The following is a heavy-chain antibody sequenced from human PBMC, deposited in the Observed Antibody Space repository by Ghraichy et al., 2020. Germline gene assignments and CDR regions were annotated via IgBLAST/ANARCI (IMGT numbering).Heavy chain of an antibody. CDR3: ARGSANVDIVAIGAFDI. V-gene: IGHV1-69*13. CDR1: GGTFSSYA. D-gene: IGHD5-12*01. CDR2: IIPIFGTA. Sequence: SVKVSCKASGGTFSSYAISWVRQAPGQGLEWMGGIIPIFGTANYAQKFQGRVTITADESTSTAYMELSSLRSEDTAVYYCARGSANVDIVAIGAFDIWGQGTMVTVSS. J-gene: IGHJ3*02.